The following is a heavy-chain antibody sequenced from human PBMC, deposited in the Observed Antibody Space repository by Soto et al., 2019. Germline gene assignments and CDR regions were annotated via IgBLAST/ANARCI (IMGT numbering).Heavy chain of an antibody. J-gene: IGHJ4*02. CDR2: ISNSGST. V-gene: IGHV4-4*09. D-gene: IGHD6-13*01. CDR1: GGSISTYY. Sequence: SETLSLTCTVSGGSISTYYWTWIRQPPGKGLEWIGYISNSGSTTYNPSLKGRVTISVDTSKNQFSLKLNSVTTADTAVYYCARRAAAAGQFEFWGQGTLVTVSS. CDR3: ARRAAAAGQFEF.